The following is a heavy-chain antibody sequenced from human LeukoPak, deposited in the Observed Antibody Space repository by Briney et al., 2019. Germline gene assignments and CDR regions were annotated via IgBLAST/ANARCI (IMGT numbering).Heavy chain of an antibody. V-gene: IGHV4-39*07. Sequence: PSETLSLTCTVSGDSISSYSYYWAWLRQPPGKGLEWIGSILFRGATYYNPSLKPRIIMSVDTSQNNFSLKLTSVTAADTAVYFCARESGDTRTVNSFDFWGRGTLITVSS. CDR1: GDSISSYSYY. CDR3: ARESGDTRTVNSFDF. CDR2: ILFRGAT. J-gene: IGHJ4*01. D-gene: IGHD2-21*01.